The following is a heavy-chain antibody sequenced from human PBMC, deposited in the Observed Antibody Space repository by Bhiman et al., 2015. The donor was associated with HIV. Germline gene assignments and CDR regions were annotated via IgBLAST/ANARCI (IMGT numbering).Heavy chain of an antibody. J-gene: IGHJ3*02. V-gene: IGHV3-23*04. Sequence: EVHLVESGGGLVQAGESLRLSCAASGFTIDTYAMGWVRQAPGKGLEWVSCISRGGGSTYYADSVKGRFTISRDISKSTLYLQMNSLRGDDTAVYYCARGRKDIAAVDGLDNDGFDMWGQGTMVTVSS. CDR3: ARGRKDIAAVDGLDNDGFDM. D-gene: IGHD6-13*01. CDR1: GFTIDTYA. CDR2: ISRGGGST.